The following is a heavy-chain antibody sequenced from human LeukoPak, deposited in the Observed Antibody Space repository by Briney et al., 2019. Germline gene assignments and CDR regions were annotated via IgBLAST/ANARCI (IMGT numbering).Heavy chain of an antibody. CDR3: ARADPNASGYFYRFNWFDP. V-gene: IGHV4-59*01. CDR1: GGSFSSYY. D-gene: IGHD3-10*01. CDR2: IYYSGST. Sequence: SETQSLTCTVSGGSFSSYYWNWVRQPPGKGLEWIGNIYYSGSTNYNPSLKSRVTISLDTSKFQFSLRLNSVTAADTAVYYCARADPNASGYFYRFNWFDPWGQGTLVTVSS. J-gene: IGHJ5*02.